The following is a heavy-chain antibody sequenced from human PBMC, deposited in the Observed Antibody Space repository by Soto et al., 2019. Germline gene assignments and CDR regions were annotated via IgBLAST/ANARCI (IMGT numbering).Heavy chain of an antibody. CDR3: AKGAVAGTPTSYYYYGMDV. J-gene: IGHJ6*02. CDR1: GGTFRTYA. Sequence: QVQLLQSGAEVKKPGSSVRVSCEASGGTFRTYAISWVRQAPGQGLEWMGEIIPIFGTVNYAQKFQGRVTITAVESTTTVYMDLRSLRSEDTAVYYCAKGAVAGTPTSYYYYGMDVWGQGTTVTVSS. V-gene: IGHV1-69*12. CDR2: IIPIFGTV. D-gene: IGHD6-19*01.